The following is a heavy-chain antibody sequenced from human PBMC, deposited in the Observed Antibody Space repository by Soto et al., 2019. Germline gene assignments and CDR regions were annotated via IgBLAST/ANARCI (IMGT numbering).Heavy chain of an antibody. V-gene: IGHV3-15*01. J-gene: IGHJ6*02. CDR1: GFTFSNAW. Sequence: ESLLLSCAASGFTFSNAWMSWVRQAPGKGLEWVGRIKSKTDGGTTDYAAPVKGRFTISRDDSKNTLYLQMNSLKTEDTAVYYCTTAWGLRFLEWFPDYYYGMDVWGQGTTVTVSS. CDR2: IKSKTDGGTT. CDR3: TTAWGLRFLEWFPDYYYGMDV. D-gene: IGHD3-3*01.